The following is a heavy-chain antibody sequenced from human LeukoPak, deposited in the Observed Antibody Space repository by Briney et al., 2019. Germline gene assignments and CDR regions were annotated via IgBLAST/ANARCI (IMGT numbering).Heavy chain of an antibody. D-gene: IGHD4-23*01. CDR1: GFTFSSYG. CDR2: IWYDGSNK. V-gene: IGHV3-30*02. Sequence: PGGSLRLSCAASGFTFSSYGIHWVRQAPGKGLEWVAVIWYDGSNKYYADSVKGRFTISRDNSKNTLYLQMSSLRVEDTAVYYCVKDPFYGGNPLYYFDYWGQGTLVAVSS. CDR3: VKDPFYGGNPLYYFDY. J-gene: IGHJ4*02.